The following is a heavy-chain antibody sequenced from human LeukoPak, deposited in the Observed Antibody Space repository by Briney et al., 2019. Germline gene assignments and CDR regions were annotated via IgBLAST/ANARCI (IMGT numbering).Heavy chain of an antibody. V-gene: IGHV3-30*02. D-gene: IGHD3-22*01. CDR1: GFTFSSYT. J-gene: IGHJ4*02. CDR3: AKDRTKYYYDSSGYSLDY. CDR2: IRYDGSNK. Sequence: GGSLRLSCAASGFTFSSYTMNWVRQAPGKGLEWVAFIRYDGSNKYYADSVKGRFTISRDNSKNTLYLQMNSLRAEDTAVYYCAKDRTKYYYDSSGYSLDYWGQGTLVTVSS.